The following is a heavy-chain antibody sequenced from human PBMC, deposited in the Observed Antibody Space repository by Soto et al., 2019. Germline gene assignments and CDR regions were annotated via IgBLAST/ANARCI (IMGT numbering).Heavy chain of an antibody. CDR2: INPDGSEK. D-gene: IGHD1-20*01. Sequence: GGSLRLSCAASGLTFRSYWMHWVRQAPGKGLEWVASINPDGSEKNYLDSVKGRFTISRDNAIKSLYLQMNGLRAEDTAVYYCARAYNWRYDYWGQGTLVTVSS. CDR1: GLTFRSYW. J-gene: IGHJ4*02. V-gene: IGHV3-7*01. CDR3: ARAYNWRYDY.